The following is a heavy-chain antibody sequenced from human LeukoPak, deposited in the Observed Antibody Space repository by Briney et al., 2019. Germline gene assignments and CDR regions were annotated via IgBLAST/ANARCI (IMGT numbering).Heavy chain of an antibody. CDR1: GCSISSYY. V-gene: IGHV4-59*01. D-gene: IGHD4-17*01. CDR2: IYYSGTT. CDR3: AREGDGDYVGVYYYYGMDV. Sequence: SETLSLTCTVSGCSISSYYWSWIRQPPGKGLEWIGYIYYSGTTNYNPSLKSRVTISVDTSKNQFSLKLSSVTAADTAVYYCAREGDGDYVGVYYYYGMDVWGQGTTVTVSS. J-gene: IGHJ6*02.